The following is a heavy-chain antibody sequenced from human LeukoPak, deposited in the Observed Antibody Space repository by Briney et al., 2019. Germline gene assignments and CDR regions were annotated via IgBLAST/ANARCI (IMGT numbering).Heavy chain of an antibody. CDR1: GFTFSSYA. J-gene: IGHJ6*02. CDR3: ARDFSGSYYGTTDYGTDV. CDR2: ISYDGSNK. Sequence: GGSLRLSCAASGFTFSSYAMHWVRQAPGKGLEWVAVISYDGSNKYYADSVKGRFTISRDNSKNTLYLRMNSLRAEDTAVYYCARDFSGSYYGTTDYGTDVWGQGTTVTVSS. V-gene: IGHV3-30-3*01. D-gene: IGHD1-26*01.